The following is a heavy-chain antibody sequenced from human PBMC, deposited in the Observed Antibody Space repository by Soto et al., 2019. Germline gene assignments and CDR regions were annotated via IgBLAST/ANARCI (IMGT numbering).Heavy chain of an antibody. CDR2: IIPIFGTA. CDR1: GGTFSSYA. J-gene: IGHJ6*02. D-gene: IGHD6-6*01. Sequence: GASVKVSCKASGGTFSSYAISWVRQAPGLGLEWMGGIIPIFGTANYAQKFQGRVTITADESTSTAYMELSSLRSEDTAVYYCAGGAPSIAARPGYYYGMDVWGQGTTVTVSS. V-gene: IGHV1-69*13. CDR3: AGGAPSIAARPGYYYGMDV.